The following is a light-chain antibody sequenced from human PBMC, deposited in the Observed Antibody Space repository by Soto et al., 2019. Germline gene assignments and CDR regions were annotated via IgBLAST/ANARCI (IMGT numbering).Light chain of an antibody. V-gene: IGLV2-23*01. CDR2: EAT. CDR1: SSDIGTYNF. J-gene: IGLJ2*01. CDR3: CSYVSSSSWV. Sequence: QSALTQPASVSGSPGQSITISCTGTSSDIGTYNFVSWYQHHPGKAPKLIIYEATKRPSGISDRFSASKSGNTASLTISGLQAEDEADYFCCSYVSSSSWVFGGGTKLTVL.